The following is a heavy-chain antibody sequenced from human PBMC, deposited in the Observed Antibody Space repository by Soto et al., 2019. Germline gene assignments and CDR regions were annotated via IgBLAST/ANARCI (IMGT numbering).Heavy chain of an antibody. J-gene: IGHJ6*02. CDR1: GFPFCSHG. CDR3: AKSKYQGSYYGMDV. V-gene: IGHV3-30*18. CDR2: ISYDGSNE. Sequence: GGSLGLSCAASGFPFCSHGMHWVRQAPGKGLEWVAVISYDGSNEYYADSVKGRFTISRVNFKNTLYLQMNSLRAEDTAVYYCAKSKYQGSYYGMDVWSQGTTVTVSS. D-gene: IGHD2-2*01.